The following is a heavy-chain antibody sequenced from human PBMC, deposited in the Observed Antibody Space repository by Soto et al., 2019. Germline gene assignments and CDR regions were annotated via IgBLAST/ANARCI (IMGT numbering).Heavy chain of an antibody. CDR1: GYKVSTWHNFTSYW. CDR2: IYPGDSDT. D-gene: IGHD6-13*01. J-gene: IGHJ6*02. CDR3: ARTAAASKYYYGVDV. Sequence: GESLKISCMGSGYKVSTWHNFTSYWIAWVRQMPGEGLEWMGIIYPGDSDTRYSPSFQGQVTISADKSITTAYLQWSSLKASDTAMYYCARTAAASKYYYGVDVWGQGTTVTVSS. V-gene: IGHV5-51*01.